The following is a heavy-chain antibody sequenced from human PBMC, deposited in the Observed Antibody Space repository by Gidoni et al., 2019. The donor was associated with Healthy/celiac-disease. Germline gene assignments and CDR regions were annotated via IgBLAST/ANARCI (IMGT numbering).Heavy chain of an antibody. CDR1: GFTFSSYW. J-gene: IGHJ4*02. D-gene: IGHD2-2*02. V-gene: IGHV3-74*01. CDR2: INSDGSST. CDR3: ASLGVVVPAAIPYFDY. Sequence: EVQLVESGGGLVQPGGSLRLSCAASGFTFSSYWMHWVRQAPGKGLVWVSRINSDGSSTSYADSVKGRFTISRDNAKNTLYLQRNSLRAEETAVYYCASLGVVVPAAIPYFDYWGQGTLVTVSS.